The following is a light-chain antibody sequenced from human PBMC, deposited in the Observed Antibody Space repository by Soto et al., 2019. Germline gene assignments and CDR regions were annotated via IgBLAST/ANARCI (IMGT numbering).Light chain of an antibody. J-gene: IGKJ3*01. CDR1: QGISSY. Sequence: DIQLTQSPSFLSASVGDRVTITCRASQGISSYLAWYHQKPGKAPKLLIYAASTLQSGVPSRFSGSGSGTAFTLTINSLQPGDFATYYCQQLNSYSFTFGPGTNVDIK. CDR3: QQLNSYSFT. CDR2: AAS. V-gene: IGKV1-9*01.